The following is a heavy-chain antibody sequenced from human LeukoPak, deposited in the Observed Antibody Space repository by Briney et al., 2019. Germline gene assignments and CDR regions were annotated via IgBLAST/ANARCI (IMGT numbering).Heavy chain of an antibody. CDR2: IYPDDSDT. CDR1: GYTFTKYW. J-gene: IGHJ4*02. Sequence: GESLKISCKGSGYTFTKYWIGWVRQMPGKGLEWMGSIYPDDSDTRYNPSLQGQVTISADNSVTTAYLQWRTLKASDTALYYCARFKPDDYGNQIFDYWGQGALVIVSS. CDR3: ARFKPDDYGNQIFDY. D-gene: IGHD4-11*01. V-gene: IGHV5-51*01.